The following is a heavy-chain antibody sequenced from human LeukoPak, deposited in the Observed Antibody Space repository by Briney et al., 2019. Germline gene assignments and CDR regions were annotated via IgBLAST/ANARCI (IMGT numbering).Heavy chain of an antibody. CDR3: AREISQGGVGLVAVYYYYGMDV. CDR2: IKPSGGST. CDR1: GDTFNNNY. Sequence: ASVKVSCKASGDTFNNNYMHWVRQAPGQGLGWMGIIKPSGGSTNYAQKFQGRVTMTRDTATSTVYMEVSSLRSEETAVYYCAREISQGGVGLVAVYYYYGMDVWGQGTTVTVSS. J-gene: IGHJ6*02. D-gene: IGHD2-8*02. V-gene: IGHV1-46*02.